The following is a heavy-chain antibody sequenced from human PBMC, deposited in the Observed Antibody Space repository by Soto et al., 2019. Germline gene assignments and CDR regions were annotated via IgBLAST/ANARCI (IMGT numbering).Heavy chain of an antibody. CDR1: GFTFDDYA. Sequence: PGGSLRLSCTASGFTFDDYAMHWVRQAPGKGLEWVSGIRWNSGSIGYADSVKGRFTISRDNAKNSLYLQMNSLRAEDTAMYYCTKVRGRAVAGIGVGRDVWGQGPTVIVCS. D-gene: IGHD6-13*01. V-gene: IGHV3-9*01. J-gene: IGHJ6*02. CDR2: IRWNSGSI. CDR3: TKVRGRAVAGIGVGRDV.